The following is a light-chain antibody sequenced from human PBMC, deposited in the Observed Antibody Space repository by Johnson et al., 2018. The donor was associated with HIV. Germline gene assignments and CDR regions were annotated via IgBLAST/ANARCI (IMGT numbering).Light chain of an antibody. CDR2: ENN. CDR3: GTLDISLSAYV. V-gene: IGLV1-51*02. Sequence: QSVLTQPPSVSAAPGQKVTISCSGSSSNIGNNYVSWYQQLPGTAPKLLIYENNKRPSGIPDRFSGSKSGTSANLGITGLQTGDEAVYYCGTLDISLSAYVFGTGTKVTVL. J-gene: IGLJ1*01. CDR1: SSNIGNNY.